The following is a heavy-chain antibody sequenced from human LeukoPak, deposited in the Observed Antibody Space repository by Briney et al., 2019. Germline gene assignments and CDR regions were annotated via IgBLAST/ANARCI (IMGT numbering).Heavy chain of an antibody. CDR3: LKSTVSTGSDT. V-gene: IGHV3-30-3*02. CDR1: GFTFSSYA. D-gene: IGHD5/OR15-5a*01. CDR2: ISYDGSNK. Sequence: PGGSLRLSCAASGFTFSSYAMYWVRQAPGKGLEWVAVISYDGSNKYYADSVKGRFTVSRDKSKNMLYLQVNSLRAEDTAVYYCLKSTVSTGSDTWGQGTLVTVSS. J-gene: IGHJ5*02.